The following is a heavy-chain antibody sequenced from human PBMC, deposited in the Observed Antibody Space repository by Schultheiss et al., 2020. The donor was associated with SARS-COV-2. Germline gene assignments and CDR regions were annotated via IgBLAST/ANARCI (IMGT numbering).Heavy chain of an antibody. D-gene: IGHD4-17*01. Sequence: SETLSLTCTVSGASINSSSYYWGWIRQPPGKGLEWIGYIYYSGSTNYNPSLKSRVTISVDKSKNQFSLKLNSVTAADTAVYYCARDRGYGDYWLDPWGQGTLVTVSS. CDR1: GASINSSSYY. CDR2: IYYSGST. V-gene: IGHV4-61*05. J-gene: IGHJ5*02. CDR3: ARDRGYGDYWLDP.